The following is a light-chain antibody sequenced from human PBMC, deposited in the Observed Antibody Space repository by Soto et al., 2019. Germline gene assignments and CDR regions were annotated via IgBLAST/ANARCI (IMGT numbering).Light chain of an antibody. CDR1: QSVLYSSSNKNY. V-gene: IGKV4-1*01. CDR2: WAS. CDR3: QQYRSTPLT. Sequence: DIVMTQSPDSLAVSLGERATINCKSSQSVLYSSSNKNYLAWYQQKPGQPPKLLIYWASIRASGVPDRFSGSGSGTDFTLTISSLQAEDVAVYYCQQYRSTPLTFGGGTKVEIK. J-gene: IGKJ4*01.